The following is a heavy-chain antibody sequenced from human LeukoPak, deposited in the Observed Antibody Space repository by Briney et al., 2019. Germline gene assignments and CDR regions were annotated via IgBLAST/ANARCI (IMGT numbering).Heavy chain of an antibody. D-gene: IGHD5-18*01. CDR1: GFTFSSYW. CDR2: ISSSSSTI. CDR3: ARGLLQLWLRLDY. V-gene: IGHV3-48*01. J-gene: IGHJ4*02. Sequence: PGGSLRLSCAASGFTFSSYWMSWVRQAPGKGLEWVSYISSSSSTIYYADSVKGRFTISRDNAKNSLYLQMNSLRAEDTAVYYCARGLLQLWLRLDYWGQGTLVTVSS.